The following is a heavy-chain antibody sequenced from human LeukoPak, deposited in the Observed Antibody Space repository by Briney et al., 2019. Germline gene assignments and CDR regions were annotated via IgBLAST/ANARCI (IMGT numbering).Heavy chain of an antibody. J-gene: IGHJ4*02. V-gene: IGHV3-23*01. CDR2: ISGSGDTT. CDR3: SKLRSSVPAAAYNN. Sequence: PGGSLRLSCAASGFTFSNYAMSWVRQAPGKGLEWGSVISGSGDTTDYADSVKGRFTISRDNSKNTLYLQMNSLRAEDTAVYYCSKLRSSVPAAAYNNWGQGILVTVSS. D-gene: IGHD2-2*01. CDR1: GFTFSNYA.